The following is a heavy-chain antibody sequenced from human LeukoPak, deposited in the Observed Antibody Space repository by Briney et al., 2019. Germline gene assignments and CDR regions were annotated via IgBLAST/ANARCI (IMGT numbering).Heavy chain of an antibody. CDR1: GFTFSSYW. CDR3: ARAAAETGAFRDNWFDP. V-gene: IGHV3-74*01. J-gene: IGHJ5*02. D-gene: IGHD2-8*02. Sequence: PGGSLRLSCAASGFTFSSYWTHWVRQAPGKGLVWVSRINSDGSSTSYADSVKGRFTMSRDNSKNTLYLQMDSLRAEDTALYYCARAAAETGAFRDNWFDPWGQGTLVTVSS. CDR2: INSDGSST.